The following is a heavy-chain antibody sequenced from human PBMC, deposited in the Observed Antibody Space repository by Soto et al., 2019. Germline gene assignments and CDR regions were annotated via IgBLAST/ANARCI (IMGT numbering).Heavy chain of an antibody. CDR1: GGSISSGDYY. CDR3: ASQRVLLWFGELLTGGMDV. D-gene: IGHD3-10*01. CDR2: IYYSGST. Sequence: QVQLQESGPGLVKPSQTLSLTCTVSGGSISSGDYYWSWIRQPPGKGLEWIGYIYYSGSTYYNPSLKSRVTISVDTSKNQFSLKLSSVTAADTAVYYCASQRVLLWFGELLTGGMDVWGQGTTVTVSS. J-gene: IGHJ6*02. V-gene: IGHV4-30-4*01.